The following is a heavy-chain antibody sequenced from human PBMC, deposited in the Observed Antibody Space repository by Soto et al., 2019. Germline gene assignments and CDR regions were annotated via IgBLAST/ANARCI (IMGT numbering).Heavy chain of an antibody. CDR1: GFSFSTYG. V-gene: IGHV3-30*18. Sequence: QVQLVESGGGVVQPWRSLRLSCAASGFSFSTYGMHWVRQAPGKVLEWVAIISFDGSLKHYVDSIRGRFTISRDNSGNTGYLNLNSMRSEDTAVYFCGKGLHPGGENYHYGAVSWGQGVLVTVS. J-gene: IGHJ5*02. CDR3: GKGLHPGGENYHYGAVS. CDR2: ISFDGSLK. D-gene: IGHD3-3*01.